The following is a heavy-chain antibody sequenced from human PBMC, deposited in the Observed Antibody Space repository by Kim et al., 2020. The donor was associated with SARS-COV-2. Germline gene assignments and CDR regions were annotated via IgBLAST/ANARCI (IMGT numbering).Heavy chain of an antibody. CDR1: GYSFTSYW. CDR2: IYPGDSDT. D-gene: IGHD3-10*01. Sequence: GESLKISCKGSGYSFTSYWIGWVRQMPGKGLEWMGIIYPGDSDTRYSPSFQGQVTISADKSISTAYLQWSSLKASDTAMYYCARLSGTLALSSGRDYWGQGTLVTVSS. J-gene: IGHJ4*02. V-gene: IGHV5-51*01. CDR3: ARLSGTLALSSGRDY.